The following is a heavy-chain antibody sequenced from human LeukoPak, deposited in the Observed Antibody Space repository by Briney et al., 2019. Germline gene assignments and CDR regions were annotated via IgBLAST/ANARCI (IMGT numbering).Heavy chain of an antibody. CDR1: GGSISSSY. CDR3: ARGGSYFYDYYMDV. V-gene: IGHV4-4*07. CDR2: IYTSGSS. D-gene: IGHD1-26*01. Sequence: PSETLSLTCTVSGGSISSSYWSWIRQPAGKGPEWIGRIYTSGSSNYNPSLKSRITMSVDTSKSEFSLKLTSVTAADTAVYYCARGGSYFYDYYMDVWGKGATVTVSS. J-gene: IGHJ6*03.